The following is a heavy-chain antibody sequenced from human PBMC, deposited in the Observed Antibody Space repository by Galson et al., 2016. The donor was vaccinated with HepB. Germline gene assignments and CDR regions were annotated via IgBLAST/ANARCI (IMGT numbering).Heavy chain of an antibody. V-gene: IGHV4-39*02. CDR2: IYYSGST. CDR3: VKDNWGDCRGRSCYYFGS. D-gene: IGHD2-15*01. CDR1: GGSISSSSYY. Sequence: ETLSLTCTVSGGSISSSSYYWGWIRQPPGKGLEWIGSIYYSGSTYYNPSLQSRVTISVDTSKNQFSLKMSSVTATDTAVYYCVKDNWGDCRGRSCYYFGSWGQGTLVPVSS. J-gene: IGHJ4*02.